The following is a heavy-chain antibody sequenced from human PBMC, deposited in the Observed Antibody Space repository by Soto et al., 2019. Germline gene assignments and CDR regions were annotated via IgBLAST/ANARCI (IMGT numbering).Heavy chain of an antibody. D-gene: IGHD6-13*01. J-gene: IGHJ5*02. CDR3: ARTAAGLGVWFDP. V-gene: IGHV4-59*11. CDR1: GGSISSHY. CDR2: IYYSGST. Sequence: SETLSLTCTVSGGSISSHYWSWIRQPPGKGLEWIGYIYYSGSTNYNPSLKSRVTISVDTSKNQFSLKLSSVTAADTAVYYCARTAAGLGVWFDPWGQGTLVTVSS.